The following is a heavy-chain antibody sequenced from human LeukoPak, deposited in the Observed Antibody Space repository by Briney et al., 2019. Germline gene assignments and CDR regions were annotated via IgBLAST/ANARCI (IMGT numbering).Heavy chain of an antibody. V-gene: IGHV4-59*01. D-gene: IGHD1-26*01. CDR1: GGSISSYY. CDR2: IYYSGST. J-gene: IGHJ4*02. CDR3: ARDIQGSGY. Sequence: KPSETLSLTCTVSGGSISSYYWSWIRQPPGKGLEWIGYIYYSGSTNYNPSLKSRVTISVDTSKNQFSLKLSSVTAADTAVYYCARDIQGSGYWGQGTLVTVS.